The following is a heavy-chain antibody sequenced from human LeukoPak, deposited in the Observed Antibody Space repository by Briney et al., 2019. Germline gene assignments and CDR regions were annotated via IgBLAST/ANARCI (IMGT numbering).Heavy chain of an antibody. D-gene: IGHD3-22*01. Sequence: ASVKVSCKVSGYTLTELSMHWVRQAPGKGLEWMGGFDPEDGETIYAQKFQGRVTITADKSTSTAYMELSSLRSEDTAVYYCTIYYDSSGNNWFDPWGQGTLVTVSS. CDR1: GYTLTELS. CDR2: FDPEDGET. V-gene: IGHV1-24*01. J-gene: IGHJ5*02. CDR3: TIYYDSSGNNWFDP.